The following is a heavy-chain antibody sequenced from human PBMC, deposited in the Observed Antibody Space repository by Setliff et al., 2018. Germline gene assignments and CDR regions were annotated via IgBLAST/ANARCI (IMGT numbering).Heavy chain of an antibody. CDR1: GYSFTSFG. J-gene: IGHJ4*02. CDR3: ARAGSAAAGRKGIFEY. CDR2: VSTYNGDT. D-gene: IGHD6-13*01. V-gene: IGHV1-18*01. Sequence: ASVKVSCKASGYSFTSFGITWVRQAPGQGLEWMGWVSTYNGDTNYAQKFRGRVTMTTDISTSTVYMELRTLRSDDTAVYYCARAGSAAAGRKGIFEYWGQGSLVTVSS.